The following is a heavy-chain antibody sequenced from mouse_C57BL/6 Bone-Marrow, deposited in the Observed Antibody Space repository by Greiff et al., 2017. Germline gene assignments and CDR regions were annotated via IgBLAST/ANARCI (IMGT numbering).Heavy chain of an antibody. V-gene: IGHV1-54*01. J-gene: IGHJ3*01. CDR2: INSGSGGT. CDR1: GYAFTNYL. D-gene: IGHD4-1*01. CDR3: ARSKDWDSWFAY. Sequence: QLPQSGAELVRPGTSVKAFCKASGYAFTNYLIEWVKQRTGQGPEWVGVINSGSGGTNYNEKVKGKATLTADKSSSTAHMQISGLTSEDSAVYFCARSKDWDSWFAYWGQGTLVTVSA.